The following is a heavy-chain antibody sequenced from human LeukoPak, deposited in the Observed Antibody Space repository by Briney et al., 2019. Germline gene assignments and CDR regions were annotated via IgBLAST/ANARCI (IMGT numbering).Heavy chain of an antibody. CDR3: ARDKYSSSWYFDYLGHWFDP. CDR1: GYTFTSYY. Sequence: ASVKVSCKASGYTFTSYYMHWVRQAPGQGLEWMGIINSSGGSTSYAQKFQGRVTMTRDTSTSTVYMELSSLRSEDTAVYYCARDKYSSSWYFDYLGHWFDPWGQGTLVTVSS. V-gene: IGHV1-46*01. D-gene: IGHD6-13*01. CDR2: INSSGGST. J-gene: IGHJ5*02.